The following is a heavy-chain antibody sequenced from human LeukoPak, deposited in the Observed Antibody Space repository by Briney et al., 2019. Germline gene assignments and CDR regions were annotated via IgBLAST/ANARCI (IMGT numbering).Heavy chain of an antibody. CDR1: GYTFTDYY. Sequence: ASVKVSCKASGYTFTDYYMHWVRQAPGQGLEWMGIINPSGGSTSYAQKFQGRVTMTRDMSTSTVYMELSSLRSEDTAVYYCARVHQRGLRWYLPPDYWGQGTLVTVSS. V-gene: IGHV1-46*01. CDR3: ARVHQRGLRWYLPPDY. CDR2: INPSGGST. D-gene: IGHD4-23*01. J-gene: IGHJ4*02.